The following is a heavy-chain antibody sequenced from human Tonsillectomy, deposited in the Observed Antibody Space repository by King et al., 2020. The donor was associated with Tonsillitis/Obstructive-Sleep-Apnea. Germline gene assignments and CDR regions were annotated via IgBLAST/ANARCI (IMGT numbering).Heavy chain of an antibody. V-gene: IGHV3-74*01. CDR3: VRDRPHNWFDP. Sequence: VQLVQSGGGLVQPGGSLRLSCAASGFTFRNYWMHWVRQAPGEGLVWISRIDNEGRITVYADSMKGRFTISRDNANNMLYLQMNSLRDEDTAMYYCVRDRPHNWFDPWGQGTLVTVSS. J-gene: IGHJ5*02. CDR1: GFTFRNYW. CDR2: IDNEGRIT.